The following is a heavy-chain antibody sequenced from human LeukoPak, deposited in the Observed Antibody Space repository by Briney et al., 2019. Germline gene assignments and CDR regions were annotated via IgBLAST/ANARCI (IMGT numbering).Heavy chain of an antibody. CDR2: ISGSGAAT. J-gene: IGHJ1*01. CDR1: EFTGFTFSGSA. CDR3: AKFSPYGGNSY. D-gene: IGHD4-23*01. V-gene: IGHV3-23*01. Sequence: PGGSLRLSCAASEFTGFTFSGSAMSWVRQAPGKGLEWVSAISGSGAATFYADSVKGRFTTSRDNSKNTLYLQMNSLKVEDTALYYCAKFSPYGGNSYWGQGTLVTVSS.